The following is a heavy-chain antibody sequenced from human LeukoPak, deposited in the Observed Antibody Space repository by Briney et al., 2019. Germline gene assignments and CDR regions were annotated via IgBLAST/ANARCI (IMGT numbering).Heavy chain of an antibody. D-gene: IGHD3-3*01. V-gene: IGHV4-59*01. J-gene: IGHJ4*02. Sequence: PSETLSLTCTVSGGSISSYYWSWIRQPPGKGLEWIGYIYYSGSTNYNPSLMSRVTISVDTSKNQFSLKLSSVTAADTAVYYCARGPPWYDFWSGSYYFDYWGQGTLVTVSS. CDR3: ARGPPWYDFWSGSYYFDY. CDR1: GGSISSYY. CDR2: IYYSGST.